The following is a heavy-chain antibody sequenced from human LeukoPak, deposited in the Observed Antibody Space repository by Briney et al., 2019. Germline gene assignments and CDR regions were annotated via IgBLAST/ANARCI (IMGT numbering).Heavy chain of an antibody. J-gene: IGHJ4*02. CDR3: ARDYRMTMLVD. CDR2: IYHSGST. V-gene: IGHV4-39*07. Sequence: SETLSLTCTVSGGSLSTSGYYWGWLRQPPGKGLEWIGNIYHSGSTYYNPSLKSRVSISVDTSKNHFSLDLSSVTAADSAIYYCARDYRMTMLVDWGQGTLVTVSS. CDR1: GGSLSTSGYY. D-gene: IGHD3-22*01.